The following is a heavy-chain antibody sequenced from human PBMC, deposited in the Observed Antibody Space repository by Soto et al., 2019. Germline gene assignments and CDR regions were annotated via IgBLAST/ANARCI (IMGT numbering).Heavy chain of an antibody. Sequence: GASVKVSCKASGYTFTSYGISWVRQAPGQGLEWMGWISAYNGNTSYAQNLQGRVTTTTDTSTSTAYMELRSLRSDDTAVYYCARDRDSSGWYPYYYGMDVWGQGTTVTVSS. D-gene: IGHD6-19*01. CDR1: GYTFTSYG. CDR2: ISAYNGNT. J-gene: IGHJ6*02. V-gene: IGHV1-18*01. CDR3: ARDRDSSGWYPYYYGMDV.